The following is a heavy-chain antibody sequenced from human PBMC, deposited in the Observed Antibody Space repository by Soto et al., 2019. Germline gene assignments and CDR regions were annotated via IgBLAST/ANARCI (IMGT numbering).Heavy chain of an antibody. Sequence: PSETLSLTCTVSSAPVSSSSYYWGWIRQPPGKGLEWIGSIYYSGSTYYNPSLKSRVTISVDTSRIHFSLKLISVTAADTAVYYCARQSYDSSDYFDYWGQGTLVTVSS. D-gene: IGHD3-22*01. J-gene: IGHJ4*02. CDR3: ARQSYDSSDYFDY. V-gene: IGHV4-39*01. CDR1: SAPVSSSSYY. CDR2: IYYSGST.